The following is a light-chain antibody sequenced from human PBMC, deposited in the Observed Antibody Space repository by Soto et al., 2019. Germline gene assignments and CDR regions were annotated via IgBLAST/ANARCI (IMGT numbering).Light chain of an antibody. V-gene: IGLV2-23*01. Sequence: ALTQPASVSGSPGQSITISCTGTSSDVGSYNLVSWYQQHPGKAPKLMIYEGSKRPSGVSNRFSGSKSGNTASLTISGLQAEDEADYYCCSYAGSSTLVVFGGGTQLTVL. CDR1: SSDVGSYNL. J-gene: IGLJ2*01. CDR2: EGS. CDR3: CSYAGSSTLVV.